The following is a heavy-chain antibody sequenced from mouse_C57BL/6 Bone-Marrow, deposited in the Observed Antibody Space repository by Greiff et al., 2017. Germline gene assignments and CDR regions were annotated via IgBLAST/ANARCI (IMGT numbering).Heavy chain of an antibody. CDR3: ARLYYYGSSYDYAMDY. CDR2: ISNLAYSI. D-gene: IGHD1-1*01. J-gene: IGHJ4*01. Sequence: EVMLVESGGGLVQPGGSLKLSCAASGFTFSDYGMAWVRQAPRKGPEWVAFISNLAYSIYYADTVTGRFTISSENAKNTLYLEMSSLRSEDTAMYYCARLYYYGSSYDYAMDYWGQGTSVTVSS. V-gene: IGHV5-15*01. CDR1: GFTFSDYG.